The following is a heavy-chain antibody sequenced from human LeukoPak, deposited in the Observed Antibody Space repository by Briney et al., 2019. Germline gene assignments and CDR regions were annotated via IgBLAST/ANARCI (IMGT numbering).Heavy chain of an antibody. CDR3: ARDRLLSGYSYGNN. CDR1: GFTFSSYA. J-gene: IGHJ4*02. D-gene: IGHD5-18*01. CDR2: ISGSGGST. Sequence: GGSLRLSCAASGFTFSSYAMSWVRQAPGKGLEWVSAISGSGGSTYYADSVKGRFTISRDNAKNSLYLQMNSLRAEDTAVYYCARDRLLSGYSYGNNWGQGTLVTVSS. V-gene: IGHV3-23*01.